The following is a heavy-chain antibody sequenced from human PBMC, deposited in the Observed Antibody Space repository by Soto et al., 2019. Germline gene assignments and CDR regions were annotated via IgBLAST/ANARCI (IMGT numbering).Heavy chain of an antibody. J-gene: IGHJ4*02. D-gene: IGHD2-21*01. Sequence: EVQLVESGGGLVQPGGSLRLSCAASGFTFSNYWMSWVRQAPGKGLEWVANIKQDGTEKNYVDAVRGRFTISRENAKNSLDLQMNSLTAEDTAGYYWASVAIWGQGTLVTVSS. CDR2: IKQDGTEK. CDR3: ASVAI. V-gene: IGHV3-7*01. CDR1: GFTFSNYW.